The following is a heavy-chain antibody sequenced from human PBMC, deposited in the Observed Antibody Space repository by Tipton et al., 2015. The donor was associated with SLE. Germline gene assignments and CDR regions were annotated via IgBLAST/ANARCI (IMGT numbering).Heavy chain of an antibody. D-gene: IGHD6-13*01. CDR2: IYYSGST. CDR3: ARVISRQQLAFDY. V-gene: IGHV4-59*01. J-gene: IGHJ4*02. Sequence: TLSLTCTVSGGSISSYYWSWIRQPPGKGLEWIGYIYYSGSTNYNPSLKSRVTISVDTSKNQFSLKLSSVTAADTAVYHCARVISRQQLAFDYWGQGTLVTVSS. CDR1: GGSISSYY.